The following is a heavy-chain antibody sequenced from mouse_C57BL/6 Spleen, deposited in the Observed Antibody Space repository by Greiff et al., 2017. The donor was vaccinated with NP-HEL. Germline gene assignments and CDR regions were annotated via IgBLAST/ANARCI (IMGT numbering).Heavy chain of an antibody. CDR1: GFSLSTSGMG. V-gene: IGHV8-12*01. CDR2: IYWDDDK. Sequence: QVTLKESGPGILQSSQTLSLTCSFSGFSLSTSGMGVSWLRQPSGKGLEWLAHIYWDDDKRYNPSLKSRLTISKDTSRNQVFLKITSVDTADTATYYCARSLYDYDDYAMDYWGQGTSVTVSS. J-gene: IGHJ4*01. D-gene: IGHD2-4*01. CDR3: ARSLYDYDDYAMDY.